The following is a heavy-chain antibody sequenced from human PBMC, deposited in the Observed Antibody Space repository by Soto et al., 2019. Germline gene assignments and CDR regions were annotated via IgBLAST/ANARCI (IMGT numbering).Heavy chain of an antibody. J-gene: IGHJ4*02. CDR2: IYWDDDK. D-gene: IGHD3-9*01. CDR1: GFSLSTIGVG. V-gene: IGHV2-5*02. CDR3: AHTDYDNLTLFDY. Sequence: QITLKESGPTLVKPTQTLTLTCTFSGFSLSTIGVGVGWIRQPPGKALEWLALIYWDDDKRYSPSLKSRLTITKDPSKNQVVLTMTNIDPVDTATYYCAHTDYDNLTLFDYRGQGTLVTVSS.